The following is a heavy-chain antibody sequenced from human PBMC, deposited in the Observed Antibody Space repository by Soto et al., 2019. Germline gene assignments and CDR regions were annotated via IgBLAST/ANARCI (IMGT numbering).Heavy chain of an antibody. CDR3: ARVGGMGVAGGRYGMDV. V-gene: IGHV1-18*01. CDR2: ISANNGNT. Sequence: QVQLVQSGAEVKKPGASVKVSCKASGYTFSSFGINWVRQAPGQGLEWMGWISANNGNTKYAQKLQGRGTTTTDTSTRIADVEVRSLRSDVTAVYYCARVGGMGVAGGRYGMDVWGQGTTVTVSS. CDR1: GYTFSSFG. J-gene: IGHJ6*02. D-gene: IGHD3-16*01.